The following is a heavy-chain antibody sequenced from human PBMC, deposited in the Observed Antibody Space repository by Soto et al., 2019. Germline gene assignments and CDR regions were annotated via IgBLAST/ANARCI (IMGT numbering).Heavy chain of an antibody. Sequence: HGESLKISCKGSGYSFTSYWISWVRQMPGKGLEWMGRIDPSDSYTNYSPSFQGHVTISADKSISTAYLQWSSLKASDTAMYYCARAAFTYYYDSSGYYLFDPWGQGTLVTVSS. CDR2: IDPSDSYT. V-gene: IGHV5-10-1*01. J-gene: IGHJ5*02. CDR3: ARAAFTYYYDSSGYYLFDP. D-gene: IGHD3-22*01. CDR1: GYSFTSYW.